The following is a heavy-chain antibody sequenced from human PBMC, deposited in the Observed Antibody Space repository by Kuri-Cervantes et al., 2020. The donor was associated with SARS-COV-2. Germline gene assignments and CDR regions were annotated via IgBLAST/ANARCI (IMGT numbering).Heavy chain of an antibody. CDR2: ISSSSTI. Sequence: LSLTCAASGFTFSSYSMNWVRQAPGKGLEWVSYISSSSTIYYADSVKGRFTISRDNAKNSLYLQMNSLRAEDTAVYYCARDCSSTSCYFGSAGDFDYWGQGTLVTVSS. D-gene: IGHD2-2*01. CDR1: GFTFSSYS. V-gene: IGHV3-48*01. J-gene: IGHJ4*02. CDR3: ARDCSSTSCYFGSAGDFDY.